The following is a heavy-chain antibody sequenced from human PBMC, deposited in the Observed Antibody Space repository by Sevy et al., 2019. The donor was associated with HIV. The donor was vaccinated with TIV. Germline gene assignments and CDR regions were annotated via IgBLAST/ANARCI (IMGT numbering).Heavy chain of an antibody. V-gene: IGHV3-23*01. Sequence: GESLKISCAASGFTFSSYAMSWVRQAPGKGLEWVSAISGSGGSTYYADSVKGRFTISRDNSKNTLYLQMNSLRAEDTAVYYCAKVWIAAAGNNYWGQGTLVTVSS. D-gene: IGHD6-13*01. CDR3: AKVWIAAAGNNY. J-gene: IGHJ4*02. CDR1: GFTFSSYA. CDR2: ISGSGGST.